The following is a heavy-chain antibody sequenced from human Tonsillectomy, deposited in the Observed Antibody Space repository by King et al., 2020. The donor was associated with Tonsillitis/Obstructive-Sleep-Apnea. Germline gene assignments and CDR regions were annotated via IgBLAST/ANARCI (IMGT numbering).Heavy chain of an antibody. CDR3: VRGAIHYEFWSGYSYAYYMDV. CDR2: IKQDGIEK. V-gene: IGHV3-7*04. Sequence: VQLVESGGGLVQPGGSLRLSCAVSGFTFSTYWMSWVRQAPGKGLEWVANIKQDGIEKNYVDSVKGRFTISRDNARNSLYLQMNSLGAEDTAVYYCVRGAIHYEFWSGYSYAYYMDVWGKGTTVTVSS. CDR1: GFTFSTYW. J-gene: IGHJ6*03. D-gene: IGHD3-3*01.